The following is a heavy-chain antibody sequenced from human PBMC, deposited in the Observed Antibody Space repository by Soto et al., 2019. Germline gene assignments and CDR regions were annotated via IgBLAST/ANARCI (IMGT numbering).Heavy chain of an antibody. Sequence: EVQLVESGGGLVQPGGSLRLSCAASGFTFSTYSMNWVRQAPGKGLEWISYITTSSSTIYYADSVKGRFTISRENAKNSLYLQVNSLRVEDTAVYYCARRAVWGQGTTVTVS. CDR1: GFTFSTYS. CDR2: ITTSSSTI. CDR3: ARRAV. J-gene: IGHJ6*02. V-gene: IGHV3-48*01.